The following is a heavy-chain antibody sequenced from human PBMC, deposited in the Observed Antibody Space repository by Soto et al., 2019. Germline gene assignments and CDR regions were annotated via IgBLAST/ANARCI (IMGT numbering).Heavy chain of an antibody. CDR1: GFTFSSYL. D-gene: IGHD2-8*01. CDR3: VRGTNGWRGMDY. CDR2: ITEDGSGT. J-gene: IGHJ4*02. V-gene: IGHV3-74*01. Sequence: GSLRLSCATSGFTFSSYLIHWVRQAPGKVPVWVSRITEDGSGTTYADSVKGRFTVTRDNAKNTMYLQMSGLGAEDTAVYHCVRGTNGWRGMDYWGQGXLVAVSS.